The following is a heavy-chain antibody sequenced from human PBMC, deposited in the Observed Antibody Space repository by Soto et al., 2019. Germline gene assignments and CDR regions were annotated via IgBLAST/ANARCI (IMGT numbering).Heavy chain of an antibody. CDR2: IYYSGST. CDR3: ARDQSDRYCSGGSCYSSNWFDP. CDR1: GGSISSGGYY. J-gene: IGHJ5*02. V-gene: IGHV4-31*03. Sequence: QVQLQESGPGLVKPSQTLSLTCTVSGGSISSGGYYWSWIRQHPGKGLEWIGYIYYSGSTYYNPSLKSRVTISVDPSKNQFSLKLSSVTAADTAVYYCARDQSDRYCSGGSCYSSNWFDPWGQGTLVTVSS. D-gene: IGHD2-15*01.